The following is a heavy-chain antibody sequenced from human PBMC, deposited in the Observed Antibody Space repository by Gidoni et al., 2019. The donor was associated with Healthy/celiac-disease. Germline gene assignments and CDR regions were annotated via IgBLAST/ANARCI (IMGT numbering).Heavy chain of an antibody. D-gene: IGHD3-22*01. CDR2: ISGSGGST. V-gene: IGHV3-23*01. J-gene: IGHJ3*02. CDR1: GFTFSSCA. CDR3: AKDPPFYDSSGYYYFWENDAFYI. Sequence: EVQLLESGGGLVQPGGSLRLSCAASGFTFSSCAMSWFRQASGKGREWVSAISGSGGSTYYADSVKGRFTISRDNSKNTLYLQMNSLRAEDTAVYYCAKDPPFYDSSGYYYFWENDAFYIWGQGTMVTVSS.